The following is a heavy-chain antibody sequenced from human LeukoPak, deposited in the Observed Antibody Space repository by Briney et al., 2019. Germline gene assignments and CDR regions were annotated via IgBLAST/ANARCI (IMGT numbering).Heavy chain of an antibody. V-gene: IGHV4-38-2*02. J-gene: IGHJ5*02. D-gene: IGHD3-10*01. CDR1: GYSISSGNY. CDR3: ARDSGTTGEVKFDP. Sequence: SETLSLTRSVSGYSISSGNYWGWIRLPPGKGLQWIGSIYHSGSTYYNPSLKGRVTISVDTSKNQFSLKLSSVTAADTAVYYCARDSGTTGEVKFDPWGQGTLVTVSS. CDR2: IYHSGST.